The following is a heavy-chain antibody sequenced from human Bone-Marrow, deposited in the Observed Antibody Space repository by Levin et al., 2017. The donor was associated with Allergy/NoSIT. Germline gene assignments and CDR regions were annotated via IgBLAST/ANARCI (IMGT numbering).Heavy chain of an antibody. CDR1: GFIFSSYW. J-gene: IGHJ4*02. V-gene: IGHV3-7*04. CDR3: ARDLLQLWSSDY. CDR2: IKPDGSQK. Sequence: GGSLRLSCAASGFIFSSYWMTWVRQAPGKGLEWVANIKPDGSQKYYVDSVKGRFTISRDSGKNSLYLQMNTLRAEDTAVYYCARDLLQLWSSDYWGQGTLVTVSS. D-gene: IGHD5-18*01.